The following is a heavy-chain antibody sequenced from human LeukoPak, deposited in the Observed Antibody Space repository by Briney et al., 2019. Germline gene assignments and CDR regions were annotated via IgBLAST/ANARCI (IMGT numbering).Heavy chain of an antibody. V-gene: IGHV1-18*04. CDR3: ARDLYDGNSARDPIGIQLWLH. D-gene: IGHD5-18*01. J-gene: IGHJ4*02. CDR2: ISAYNGNT. CDR1: GYTFTSYG. Sequence: ASVKVSCKASGYTFTSYGISWGRQAPGQGLEWMGWISAYNGNTNYAQKLQGRVTMTTDTSTSTAYMELRSLRSDDTAVYYCARDLYDGNSARDPIGIQLWLHWGQGTLVTVSS.